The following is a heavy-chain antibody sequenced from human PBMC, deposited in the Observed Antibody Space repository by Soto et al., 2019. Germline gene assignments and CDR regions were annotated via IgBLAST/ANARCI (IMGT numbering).Heavy chain of an antibody. CDR3: ARTSVQWGSRGLVDS. D-gene: IGHD1-26*01. CDR1: GFSLSTSGVG. V-gene: IGHV2-5*02. Sequence: QITLKESGPTLVKPTQTLTLTCTFSGFSLSTSGVGVGWIRQPPGKALERLAFLYWDVENRYSPSLKCRLTIPKDTSKNQVLLTMTNMDPVDTATYYCARTSVQWGSRGLVDSWGQGTLVTVAS. CDR2: LYWDVEN. J-gene: IGHJ4*02.